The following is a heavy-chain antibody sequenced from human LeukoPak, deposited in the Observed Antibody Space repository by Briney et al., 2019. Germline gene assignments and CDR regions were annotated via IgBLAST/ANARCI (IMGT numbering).Heavy chain of an antibody. J-gene: IGHJ6*03. CDR3: ARDRYSSYYMDV. V-gene: IGHV4-61*02. CDR1: GGSISSGSYY. Sequence: PSQTLSLTCTVSGGSISSGSYYWSWIRQPAGKGLEWIGRIYTSGSTNYNPSLKSRVTISVDTSKNQFSLKLSSVTAADTAVYYCARDRYSSYYMDVWGKGTTVTVSS. CDR2: IYTSGST.